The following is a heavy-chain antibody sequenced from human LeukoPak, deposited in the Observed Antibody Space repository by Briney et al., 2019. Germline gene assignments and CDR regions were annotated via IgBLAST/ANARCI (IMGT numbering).Heavy chain of an antibody. Sequence: GESLKISCKGSGYSSTSYWIGWVRQMPGKGLEWMGIIYPGDSDTRYSPSFQGQVTISADKSISTAYLQWSSLKASDTAMYYCARIGCSSTSCSWWFDPWGQGTLVTVSS. V-gene: IGHV5-51*01. CDR3: ARIGCSSTSCSWWFDP. CDR1: GYSSTSYW. D-gene: IGHD2-2*01. CDR2: IYPGDSDT. J-gene: IGHJ5*02.